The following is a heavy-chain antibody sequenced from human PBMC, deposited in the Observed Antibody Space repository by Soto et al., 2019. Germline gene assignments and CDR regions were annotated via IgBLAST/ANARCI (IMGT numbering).Heavy chain of an antibody. J-gene: IGHJ6*02. CDR2: INPNSGGT. Sequence: ASVKVSCKASGYTFTGYYMHWVRQAPGQGLEWMGWINPNSGGTNYAQKFQGRVTMTRDTSISTAYMELSRLTSDDTAVYYCARDPERYCSGGSCYSGEDYYYYGMDVWGQGTTVTVSS. CDR1: GYTFTGYY. V-gene: IGHV1-2*02. CDR3: ARDPERYCSGGSCYSGEDYYYYGMDV. D-gene: IGHD2-15*01.